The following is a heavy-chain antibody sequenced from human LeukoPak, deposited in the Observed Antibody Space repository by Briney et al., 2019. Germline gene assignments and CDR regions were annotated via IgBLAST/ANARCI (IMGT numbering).Heavy chain of an antibody. V-gene: IGHV4-34*01. Sequence: TSETLSLTCAVYGGSFSGYYWSWIRQPPGKGLEWIGEINHSGSTNYSPSLKSRVTISVDTSKNQFSLKLNSVTAADTAVYYCARVRGAAHYFDYWGQGTLVTVSS. CDR3: ARVRGAAHYFDY. D-gene: IGHD3-10*01. CDR2: INHSGST. J-gene: IGHJ4*02. CDR1: GGSFSGYY.